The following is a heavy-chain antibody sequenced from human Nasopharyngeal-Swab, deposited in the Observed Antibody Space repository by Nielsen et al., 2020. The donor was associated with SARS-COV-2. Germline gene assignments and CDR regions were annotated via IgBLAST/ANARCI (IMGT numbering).Heavy chain of an antibody. CDR1: GYTFTSYA. CDR2: INAGNGNT. Sequence: ASVKVSCKASGYTFTSYAMHWVRQAPGQRLEWMGWINAGNGNTKYSQKFQGRVTITRGTSASTAYMELSSLRSEDTAVYYCARDERTAGTIFGVVIIRGWFDPWGQGTLVTVSS. J-gene: IGHJ5*02. D-gene: IGHD3-3*01. V-gene: IGHV1-3*01. CDR3: ARDERTAGTIFGVVIIRGWFDP.